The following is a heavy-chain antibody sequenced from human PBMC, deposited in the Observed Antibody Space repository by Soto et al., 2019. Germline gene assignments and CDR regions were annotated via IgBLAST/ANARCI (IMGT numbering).Heavy chain of an antibody. D-gene: IGHD3-22*01. Sequence: PGGSLRLSCAASGFTFSSYAMSWVRQAPGKGLEWVSAISGSGGSTYYADSVKGRFTISRDNSKNTLYLQMNSLRAEDTAVYYCAKLKYYDSSGYLDYWGQGTLVTVS. CDR1: GFTFSSYA. V-gene: IGHV3-23*01. J-gene: IGHJ4*02. CDR2: ISGSGGST. CDR3: AKLKYYDSSGYLDY.